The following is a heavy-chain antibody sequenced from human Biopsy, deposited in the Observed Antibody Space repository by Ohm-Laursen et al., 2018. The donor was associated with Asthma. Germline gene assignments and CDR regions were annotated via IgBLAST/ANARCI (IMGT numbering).Heavy chain of an antibody. Sequence: SLRLSCAASGFTFGDYWMSWVRQVPGKGLEWVANIKHDGSEKNHVDSLKGRFTISRDNAKNSLYLQMNSLRAEDTAVYYCARTFHFWSPYHAEHYQLWGQGNLVPVSS. D-gene: IGHD3-3*02. CDR2: IKHDGSEK. V-gene: IGHV3-7*01. J-gene: IGHJ1*01. CDR1: GFTFGDYW. CDR3: ARTFHFWSPYHAEHYQL.